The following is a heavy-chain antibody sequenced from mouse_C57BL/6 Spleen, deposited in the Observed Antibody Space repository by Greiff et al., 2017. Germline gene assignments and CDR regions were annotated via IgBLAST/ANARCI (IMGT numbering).Heavy chain of an antibody. V-gene: IGHV1-18*01. J-gene: IGHJ4*01. D-gene: IGHD2-4*01. CDR1: GYTFTDYN. Sequence: EVQLQQSGPELVKPGASVKIPCKASGYTFTDYNMDWVKQSHGKSLEWIGDINPNNGGTIYNQKFKGKATLTVDKSSSTAYMELRSLTSEDTAVYYCARDYYDYDGRDYYAMDDWGQGTSVTVSA. CDR3: ARDYYDYDGRDYYAMDD. CDR2: INPNNGGT.